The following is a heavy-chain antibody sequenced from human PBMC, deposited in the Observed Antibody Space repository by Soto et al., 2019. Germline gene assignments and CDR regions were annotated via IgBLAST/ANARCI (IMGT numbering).Heavy chain of an antibody. Sequence: SETLSLTCTVSGGSISSYYWSWIRQPPGKGLEWIGYIYYSGSTNYNPSLKSRVTISVDTSKNQFSLKLSSVTAADTAVYYCARRLRWGSGMDVWGQGTTVTVS. CDR1: GGSISSYY. V-gene: IGHV4-59*01. J-gene: IGHJ6*02. CDR3: ARRLRWGSGMDV. D-gene: IGHD4-17*01. CDR2: IYYSGST.